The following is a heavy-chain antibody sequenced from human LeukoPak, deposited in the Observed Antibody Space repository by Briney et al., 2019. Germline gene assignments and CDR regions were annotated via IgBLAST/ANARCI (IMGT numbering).Heavy chain of an antibody. CDR1: GGSISSSSYY. J-gene: IGHJ3*02. CDR2: IYYRGST. CDR3: ARRWITMIVVVIHDAFDI. D-gene: IGHD3-22*01. Sequence: SETLSLTCTVSGGSISSSSYYWGWIREPPGKGLEWIGSIYYRGSTYYNPSLKSRVTISVDTSKNQFSLKLSSVTAADTAVYYCARRWITMIVVVIHDAFDIWGQGTMVTVSS. V-gene: IGHV4-39*01.